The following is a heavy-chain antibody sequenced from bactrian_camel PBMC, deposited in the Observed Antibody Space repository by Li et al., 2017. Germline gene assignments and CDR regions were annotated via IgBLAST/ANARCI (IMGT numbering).Heavy chain of an antibody. V-gene: IGHV3S40*01. J-gene: IGHJ6*01. D-gene: IGHD7*01. CDR2: ISSGGHST. CDR3: ATSLTDNWLRGFGY. CDR1: AITFSRTYY. Sequence: VQLVESGGGSVQAGESLRLSCTTSAITFSRTYYMSWVRQAPGKGLEWVSTISSGGHSTYYTDAVKGRFTISRDNLQMNSLKSEDAGLYYCATSLTDNWLRGFGYWGQGTQVTVS.